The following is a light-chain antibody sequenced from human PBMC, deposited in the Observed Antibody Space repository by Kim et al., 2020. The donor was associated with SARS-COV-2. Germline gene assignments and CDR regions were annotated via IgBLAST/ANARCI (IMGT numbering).Light chain of an antibody. Sequence: SPGERDTLSGRASQRVSNNDLAWYQQEPGQAPRLLIYDASRRATGIADRFSGSGSGTDFTLTISRLGPEDFAVYHCQQHGSAPWTFGQGTKVDIK. CDR2: DAS. CDR3: QQHGSAPWT. V-gene: IGKV3-20*01. J-gene: IGKJ1*01. CDR1: QRVSNND.